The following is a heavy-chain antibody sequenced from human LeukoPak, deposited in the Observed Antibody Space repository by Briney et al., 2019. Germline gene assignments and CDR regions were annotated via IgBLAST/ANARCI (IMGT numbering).Heavy chain of an antibody. CDR2: IWEDGSQK. D-gene: IGHD6-6*01. Sequence: GGSLRLSCAASGFTLNNYWMNWVRQAPGKGLEWLANIWEDGSQKYYVDSVKGRFTISRDNAKNSLYLQMNSLRAEDTAVYYCARGDSSSKIDYWGQGTLVTVSS. J-gene: IGHJ4*02. V-gene: IGHV3-7*01. CDR1: GFTLNNYW. CDR3: ARGDSSSKIDY.